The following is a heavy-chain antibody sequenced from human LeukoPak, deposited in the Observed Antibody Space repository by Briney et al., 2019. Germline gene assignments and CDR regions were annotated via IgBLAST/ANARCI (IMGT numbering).Heavy chain of an antibody. CDR2: MNPNSGNT. Sequence: ASVKVSCKASGYTFTSNDINWVRQATGQGLEWMGWMNPNSGNTGYAQKFQGRVTMTRNTSISTAYMELSSLRSEDTAVYYCARAQAKVWGSYRCRAFDYWGQGTLVTVSS. CDR3: ARAQAKVWGSYRCRAFDY. J-gene: IGHJ4*02. D-gene: IGHD3-16*02. CDR1: GYTFTSND. V-gene: IGHV1-8*01.